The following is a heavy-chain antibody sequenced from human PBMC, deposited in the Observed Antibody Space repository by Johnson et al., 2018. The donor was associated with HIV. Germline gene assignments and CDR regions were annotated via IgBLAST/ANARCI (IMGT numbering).Heavy chain of an antibody. CDR1: GFTFSDHY. CDR2: TRNKANSYTT. J-gene: IGHJ3*02. D-gene: IGHD3-22*01. Sequence: VQLVESGGGLVQPGGSLRLSCAASGFTFSDHYMDWVRQAPGKGLEWVGRTRNKANSYTTEYAASVKGRFTISRDDSKNTLYLQMNSLRAEDTAVYYCARAMYYYDTSGYLIRPRAFDIWGQGTVVTVSS. V-gene: IGHV3-72*01. CDR3: ARAMYYYDTSGYLIRPRAFDI.